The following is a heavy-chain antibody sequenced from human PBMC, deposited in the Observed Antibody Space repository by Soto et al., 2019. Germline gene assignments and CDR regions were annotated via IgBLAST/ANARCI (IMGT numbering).Heavy chain of an antibody. CDR1: GFTFDDYA. D-gene: IGHD2-2*02. V-gene: IGHV3-43D*04. CDR3: AKDITPPGAASCYTCYCYYGMDV. CDR2: ISWDGGST. J-gene: IGHJ6*02. Sequence: PGGSLRLSCAASGFTFDDYAMHWVRQAPGKGLEWVSLISWDGGSTYYADSVKGRFTISRDNSKNSLYLQMNSLRAEDTALYYCAKDITPPGAASCYTCYCYYGMDVWGQGTTVTVSS.